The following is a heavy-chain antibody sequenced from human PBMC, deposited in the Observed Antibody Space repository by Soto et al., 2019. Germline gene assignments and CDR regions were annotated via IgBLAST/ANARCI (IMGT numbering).Heavy chain of an antibody. V-gene: IGHV5-51*01. Sequence: GDSQQSSCKGSGDRVSSYWSGWVRQMPGKGLEWMGIIYPGDSDTRYSPSFQGQVTISADKSISAAYLQWSSLKASDTAMYYCARLKRDGYNYSPLYYWGQGTLVTVS. CDR2: IYPGDSDT. J-gene: IGHJ4*02. CDR1: GDRVSSYW. D-gene: IGHD5-12*01. CDR3: ARLKRDGYNYSPLYY.